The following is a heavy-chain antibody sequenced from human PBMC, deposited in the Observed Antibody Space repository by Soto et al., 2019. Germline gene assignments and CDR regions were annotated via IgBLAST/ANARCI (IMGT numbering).Heavy chain of an antibody. Sequence: PGGSLRLSCAASGFTVSSNYMSWVRQASGKGLEWVSVIYSGGSTYYADSVKGRFTISRDNSKNTLYLQMNSLRAEDTAVYYCARESGAATTRGYYYGMDVWGQGTTVTVSS. CDR2: IYSGGST. CDR3: ARESGAATTRGYYYGMDV. J-gene: IGHJ6*02. V-gene: IGHV3-53*01. CDR1: GFTVSSNY. D-gene: IGHD6-13*01.